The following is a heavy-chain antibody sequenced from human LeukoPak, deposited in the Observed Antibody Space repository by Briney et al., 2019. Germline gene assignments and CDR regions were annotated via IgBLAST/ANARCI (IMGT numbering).Heavy chain of an antibody. V-gene: IGHV4-38-2*02. CDR1: GYSITTNYY. CDR2: VYHNGET. CDR3: VTPRSWELSDTAV. D-gene: IGHD1-26*01. Sequence: SETLSLTCTVSGYSITTNYYWAWIRQSPGTGLEWTGSVYHNGETYYNPSLKSRVIISVDTSKNEFSLRLTSVTAADTAAYYCVTPRSWELSDTAVCGKGTTVIVSS. J-gene: IGHJ6*03.